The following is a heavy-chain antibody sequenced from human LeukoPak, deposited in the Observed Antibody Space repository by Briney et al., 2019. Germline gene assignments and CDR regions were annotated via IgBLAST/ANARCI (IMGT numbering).Heavy chain of an antibody. CDR2: IYYSGST. D-gene: IGHD1-1*01. J-gene: IGHJ4*02. CDR1: GASISSYY. V-gene: IGHV4-59*08. Sequence: PSETLSLTCTVSGASISSYYWSWIRQPPGKGLEWIGYIYYSGSTNYNPSLKSRVSISVDTSKNQVSLKLYSVTASDAAIYYCARHLSGTTMSHYFDSWGQGTLVTVSS. CDR3: ARHLSGTTMSHYFDS.